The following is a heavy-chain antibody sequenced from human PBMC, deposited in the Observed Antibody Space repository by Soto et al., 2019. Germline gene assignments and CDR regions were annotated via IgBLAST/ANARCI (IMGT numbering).Heavy chain of an antibody. J-gene: IGHJ4*02. CDR2: ISWNSGSI. D-gene: IGHD3-10*01. CDR3: AKGAPTYYYGSGCDY. CDR1: GFTFDDYA. Sequence: DVQLVESGGGLVQPGRSLRLSCAASGFTFDDYAMHWVRQAPGKGLEWVSGISWNSGSIGYADSVKGRFTISRDNAKNSLYLQMNSLRAEDTALYYCAKGAPTYYYGSGCDYWGQGTLVTVSS. V-gene: IGHV3-9*01.